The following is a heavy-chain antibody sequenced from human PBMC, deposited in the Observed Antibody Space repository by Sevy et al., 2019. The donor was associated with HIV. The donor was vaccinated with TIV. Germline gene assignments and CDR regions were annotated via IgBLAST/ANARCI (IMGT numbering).Heavy chain of an antibody. D-gene: IGHD3-16*02. CDR1: GFTFSSHS. CDR3: ARDDYVWGNSRWTNWFDP. V-gene: IGHV3-21*01. Sequence: GGSLRLSCAASGFTFSSHSMNWVRQAPGKGLEWVSSISNTSGHIYYSDSVKGRFTISRDNSKNSLYLQMNSLRAEDTAVYYCARDDYVWGNSRWTNWFDPWGQGTLVTVSS. CDR2: ISNTSGHI. J-gene: IGHJ5*02.